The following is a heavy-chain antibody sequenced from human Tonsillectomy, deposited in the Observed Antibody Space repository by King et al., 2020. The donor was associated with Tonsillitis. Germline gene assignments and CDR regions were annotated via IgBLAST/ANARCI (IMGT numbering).Heavy chain of an antibody. D-gene: IGHD3-3*01. CDR1: GGSISSYY. Sequence: VQLQESGPGLVKPSETLSLTCTVSGGSISSYYWSWIRQPPGKGLEWIGYIYYSGSTNYNPSLKSRVTISVDTSKNQFSLKLSSGTAADTAVYYCAGGRYDFWSGYADPSPIDYWGQGTLVTVSS. J-gene: IGHJ4*02. CDR2: IYYSGST. V-gene: IGHV4-59*01. CDR3: AGGRYDFWSGYADPSPIDY.